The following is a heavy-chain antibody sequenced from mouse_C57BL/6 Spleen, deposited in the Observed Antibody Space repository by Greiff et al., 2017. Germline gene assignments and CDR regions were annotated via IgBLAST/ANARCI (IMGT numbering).Heavy chain of an antibody. J-gene: IGHJ1*03. CDR1: GYAFSSSW. V-gene: IGHV1-82*01. CDR3: ARRGHSNWYFDV. Sequence: QVQLQQSGPELVKPGASVKISCKASGYAFSSSWMNWVKQRPGKGLEWIGRIYPGDGDTNYNGKFKGKATLTADKSSSTAYMQLSSLTSEDSAVYFCARRGHSNWYFDVWGTGTTVTVSS. CDR2: IYPGDGDT. D-gene: IGHD2-5*01.